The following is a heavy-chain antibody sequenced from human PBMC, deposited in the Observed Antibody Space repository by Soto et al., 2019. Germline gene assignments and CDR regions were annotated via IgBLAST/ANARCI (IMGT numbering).Heavy chain of an antibody. CDR2: ITSDTNTI. V-gene: IGHV3-48*02. CDR1: GFPFSIYS. J-gene: IGHJ4*02. Sequence: EVQLVESGGGLVQPGGSLRLSCAASGFPFSIYSMNWVRQAPGTGLEWSSYITSDTNTIMYADSVKGRFTISRDNAKNLLYLQMNSLRDEDTAVYFCARSVEGHFDYWGQGTVVTVSS. CDR3: ARSVEGHFDY. D-gene: IGHD6-19*01.